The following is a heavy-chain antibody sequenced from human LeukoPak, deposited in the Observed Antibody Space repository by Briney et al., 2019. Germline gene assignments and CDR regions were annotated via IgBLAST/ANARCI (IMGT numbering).Heavy chain of an antibody. V-gene: IGHV3-23*01. CDR3: AKEHYGSGSYYPNYFDY. Sequence: GGSLRLSCAASGFTFSSYAMSWVRQAPGKGLEWVSAISGSGGSTYYADSVKGRFTISRDNSKNTLYLQMNSLRAENTAVYYCAKEHYGSGSYYPNYFDYWGQGTLVTVSS. CDR1: GFTFSSYA. CDR2: ISGSGGST. J-gene: IGHJ4*02. D-gene: IGHD3-10*01.